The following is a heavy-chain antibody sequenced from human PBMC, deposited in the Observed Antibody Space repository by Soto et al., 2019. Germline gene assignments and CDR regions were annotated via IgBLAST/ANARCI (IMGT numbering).Heavy chain of an antibody. Sequence: EVQLVESGGGLVQPGGSLRLSCATSGFTFSAYWMHWVRQAPGKGLVWVSRINMDGSTTSYEDSMKGRFTISRDNAKNTLYLQMNSLRAEDTAVYFCARVAVGAYWFDPWGQGTPVTVSS. CDR2: INMDGSTT. D-gene: IGHD1-26*01. V-gene: IGHV3-74*01. CDR3: ARVAVGAYWFDP. J-gene: IGHJ5*02. CDR1: GFTFSAYW.